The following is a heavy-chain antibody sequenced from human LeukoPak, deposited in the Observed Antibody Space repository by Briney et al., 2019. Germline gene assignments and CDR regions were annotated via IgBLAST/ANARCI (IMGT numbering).Heavy chain of an antibody. D-gene: IGHD3-10*01. J-gene: IGHJ3*02. CDR2: INHSGST. V-gene: IGHV4-34*01. CDR3: ARGNYYGSGTLGAFDI. Sequence: PSETLSLTCAVYGGSFSGYYWSWIRQPPGKGLEWIGEINHSGSTNYIPPLKSRVTISVDTSKNQFSLKLSSVTAADTAVYYCARGNYYGSGTLGAFDIWGQGTTVTVSS. CDR1: GGSFSGYY.